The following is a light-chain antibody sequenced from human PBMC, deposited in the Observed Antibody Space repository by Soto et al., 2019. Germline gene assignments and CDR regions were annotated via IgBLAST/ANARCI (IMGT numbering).Light chain of an antibody. CDR2: DDN. V-gene: IGLV1-51*01. Sequence: QAVVTQPPSVSAAPGQKVTISCSGSSSNIGGNSVSWYQQLPGTAPKLLIYDDNKRPSGIPDRFSGSKSGTSATLGITGFQTGDEADYYCGSWDSSLSAYVFGTGTKLTDL. CDR1: SSNIGGNS. CDR3: GSWDSSLSAYV. J-gene: IGLJ1*01.